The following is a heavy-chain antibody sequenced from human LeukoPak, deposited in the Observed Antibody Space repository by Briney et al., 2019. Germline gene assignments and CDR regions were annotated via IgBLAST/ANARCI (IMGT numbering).Heavy chain of an antibody. CDR1: GYSFTNYW. D-gene: IGHD3-16*01. CDR2: IYPDDSDT. V-gene: IGHV5-51*01. CDR3: ARRLDPGEIDAFDI. J-gene: IGHJ3*02. Sequence: PGESLKISCKGSGYSFTNYWIGWVRQMPGKGLEWMGIIYPDDSDTRYNPSFQGQVTISADKSISTAYLQWSSLKASDAAMYYCARRLDPGEIDAFDIWGQGTMVTVSS.